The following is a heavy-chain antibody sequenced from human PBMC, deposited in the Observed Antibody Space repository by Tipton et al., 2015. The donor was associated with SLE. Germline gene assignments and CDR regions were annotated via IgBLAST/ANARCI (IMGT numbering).Heavy chain of an antibody. CDR1: GFTFSASA. CDR3: ARIRGSGTRRGWYFDL. CDR2: ITGNSAYI. D-gene: IGHD3-10*01. Sequence: GSLRLSCAASGFTFSASAINWVRQAPGMGLEWVTPITGNSAYIYYTDSVKGRFTISRDNARNSVYLQMNSLRAEDTAVYYCARIRGSGTRRGWYFDLWGRGTLVTVSS. J-gene: IGHJ2*01. V-gene: IGHV3-21*01.